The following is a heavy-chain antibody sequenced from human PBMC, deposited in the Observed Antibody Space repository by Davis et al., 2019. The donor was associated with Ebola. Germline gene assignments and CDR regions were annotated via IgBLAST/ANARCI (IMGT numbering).Heavy chain of an antibody. Sequence: ASVKVSCKVSGGIFSTYGISWVRQAPGQGLEYMGWINPNNGDTYYAPKFQGRVTLTRDTSISTAFMELSGLTSDDTADYYCARDLTGITCCSWGQGTLVTVSS. J-gene: IGHJ5*02. V-gene: IGHV1-2*02. CDR1: GGIFSTYG. CDR2: INPNNGDT. CDR3: ARDLTGITCCS. D-gene: IGHD2-2*01.